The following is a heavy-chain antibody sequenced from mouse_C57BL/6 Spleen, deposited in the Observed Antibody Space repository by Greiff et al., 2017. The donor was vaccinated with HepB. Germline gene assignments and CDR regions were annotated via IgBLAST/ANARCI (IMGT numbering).Heavy chain of an antibody. D-gene: IGHD2-2*01. Sequence: EVQGVESGGGLVKPGGSLKLSCAASGFTFSSYAMSWVRQTPEKRLDWVATISDGGSYTYYPDNVKGRFTIARDNAKNNLYLQMSHLKSEDTAMYYCAREIYGDDGDYYAMDYWGQGTSVTVSS. CDR3: AREIYGDDGDYYAMDY. CDR1: GFTFSSYA. V-gene: IGHV5-4*01. J-gene: IGHJ4*01. CDR2: ISDGGSYT.